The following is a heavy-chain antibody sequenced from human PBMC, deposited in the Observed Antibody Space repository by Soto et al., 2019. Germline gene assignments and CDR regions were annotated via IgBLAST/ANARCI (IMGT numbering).Heavy chain of an antibody. CDR2: IYYSGST. V-gene: IGHV4-39*01. CDR3: ARLRGPPLRYCSGGSCYSEKTNWFDP. D-gene: IGHD2-15*01. Sequence: SETLSLTCTVSGGSISSSSYYWGWIRQPPGKGLEWIGSIYYSGSTYYNPSLKSRVTISVDTSKNQFSLKLSSVTAADTAVYYCARLRGPPLRYCSGGSCYSEKTNWFDPWGQGTLVTVSS. CDR1: GGSISSSSYY. J-gene: IGHJ5*02.